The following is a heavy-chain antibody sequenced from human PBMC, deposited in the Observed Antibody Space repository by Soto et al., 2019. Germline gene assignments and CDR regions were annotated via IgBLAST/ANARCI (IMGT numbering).Heavy chain of an antibody. CDR3: AREHLYSNYVQGPVVVAATHFDY. CDR1: GYTFTSYG. D-gene: IGHD2-15*01. V-gene: IGHV1-18*01. Sequence: QVQLVQSGAEVKKPGASVKVSCKASGYTFTSYGISWVRQAPGQGLEWMGWISAYNGNTNYAQKLQGRVTMTTDTSTSTAYMELRSLRSDDTAVDYCAREHLYSNYVQGPVVVAATHFDYWGQGTLVTVSS. CDR2: ISAYNGNT. J-gene: IGHJ4*02.